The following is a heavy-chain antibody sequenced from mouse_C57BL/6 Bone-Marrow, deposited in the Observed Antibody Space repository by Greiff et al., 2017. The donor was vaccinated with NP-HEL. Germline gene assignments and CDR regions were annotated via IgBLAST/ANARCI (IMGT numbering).Heavy chain of an antibody. CDR1: GYTFTSYD. D-gene: IGHD1-1*01. Sequence: VQGVESGPELVKPGASVKLSCKASGYTFTSYDINWVKQRPGQGLEWIGWIYPRDGSTKYNEKFKGKATLTVYTSSSTAYMELHSLTSEDSAVYFCARDYYGRGDAMDYWGQGTSVTVSS. CDR3: ARDYYGRGDAMDY. J-gene: IGHJ4*01. CDR2: IYPRDGST. V-gene: IGHV1-85*01.